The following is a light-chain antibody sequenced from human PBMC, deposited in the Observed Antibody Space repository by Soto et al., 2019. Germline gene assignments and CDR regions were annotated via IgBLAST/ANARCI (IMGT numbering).Light chain of an antibody. CDR3: CSYAGSYTLYV. CDR2: DVS. V-gene: IGLV2-11*01. Sequence: QSALTQPRSVSGSPGQSVTISCTGTSSDVGDYNYVSWYQQHPGKAPKLMIYDVSKRPSGVPDRFSGSKSGNTASLTISGLKAEDEADYYCCSYAGSYTLYVFGTGTKLTVL. J-gene: IGLJ1*01. CDR1: SSDVGDYNY.